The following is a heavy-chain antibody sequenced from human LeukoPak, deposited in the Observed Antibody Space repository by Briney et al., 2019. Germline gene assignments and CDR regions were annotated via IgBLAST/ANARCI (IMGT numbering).Heavy chain of an antibody. Sequence: GRSLRLSCAASGFTFSSYGMHWVRQAPGKGLEWVAVISYDGSNKYYADSVKGRFTISRDNSKNTLYLQMNSLRAEDTAVYYCAKASRSTSIDYWGQGTLVTVSS. CDR3: AKASRSTSIDY. J-gene: IGHJ4*02. V-gene: IGHV3-30*18. CDR2: ISYDGSNK. D-gene: IGHD5/OR15-5a*01. CDR1: GFTFSSYG.